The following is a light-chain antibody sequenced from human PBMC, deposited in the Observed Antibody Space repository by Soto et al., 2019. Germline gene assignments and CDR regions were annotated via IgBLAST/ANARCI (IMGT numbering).Light chain of an antibody. CDR2: EVS. J-gene: IGLJ1*01. V-gene: IGLV2-18*02. CDR1: SSDAGSYNR. Sequence: QSVLTQPPSVSGSPGQSVAISCTGTSSDAGSYNRVSWYQQPPGAAPKLMIYEVSNRPSGVPDRFSGSKPGNTASLTISGLQAEDEADYYCNSYTGSSTYVFGTGTKVTVL. CDR3: NSYTGSSTYV.